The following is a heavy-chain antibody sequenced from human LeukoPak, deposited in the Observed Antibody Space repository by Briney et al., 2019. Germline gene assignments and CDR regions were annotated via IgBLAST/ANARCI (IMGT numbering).Heavy chain of an antibody. J-gene: IGHJ3*02. CDR1: GFTFSSYE. CDR2: ISSSGSTI. V-gene: IGHV3-48*03. CDR3: ERISPQYSSSWNPFHI. D-gene: IGHD6-13*01. Sequence: GGSLRLSCAASGFTFSSYEMNWVRQAPGKGLEWVSYISSSGSTIYYANSVKGRFTISRDNAKNSLYLQMNSLRAEDTAVYYCERISPQYSSSWNPFHIWGQGKMVTVSS.